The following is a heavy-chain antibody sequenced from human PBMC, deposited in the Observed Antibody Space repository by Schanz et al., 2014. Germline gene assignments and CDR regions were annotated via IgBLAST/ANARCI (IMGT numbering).Heavy chain of an antibody. CDR1: GYTFNDYF. V-gene: IGHV1-18*04. CDR3: ARAPTKMNMFRGVTYYFDF. D-gene: IGHD3-10*01. Sequence: QVQLVQSGAEVKKSGASVKVSCKASGYTFNDYFMHWVRQAPGQGLEWLGWISTYNGHTRYAQKMQGRVSMTTDSSTNTGHMELRSLTPEDTAIYFCARAPTKMNMFRGVTYYFDFWGQGTLVTVSS. J-gene: IGHJ4*02. CDR2: ISTYNGHT.